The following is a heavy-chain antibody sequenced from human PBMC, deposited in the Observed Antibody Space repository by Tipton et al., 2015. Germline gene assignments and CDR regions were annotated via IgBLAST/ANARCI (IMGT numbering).Heavy chain of an antibody. V-gene: IGHV3-72*01. Sequence: SLRLSCAAFGFTFSDHYMDWVRQAPGKGLEWVGRIRNKPNSYDTDYAASVKGKFTISRDDSENSLYLQMNSLKTEDTDVYYCARVHPRGCFDYWGQGTLVTVSS. CDR2: IRNKPNSYDT. J-gene: IGHJ4*02. D-gene: IGHD6-19*01. CDR3: ARVHPRGCFDY. CDR1: GFTFSDHY.